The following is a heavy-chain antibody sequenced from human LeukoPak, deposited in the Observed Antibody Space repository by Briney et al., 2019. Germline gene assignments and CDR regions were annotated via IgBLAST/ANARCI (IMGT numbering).Heavy chain of an antibody. J-gene: IGHJ4*02. CDR1: GFTFSSYG. V-gene: IGHV3-33*01. D-gene: IGHD3-22*01. Sequence: GGSLRLSCAASGFTFSSYGMHWVRQAPGKGLEWVAVIWYDGSNKYYADSVKGRFTISRDNSKNTLYLQMNSLRAEDTAVHYCARERYYDSSGYLDYWGQGTLVTVSS. CDR2: IWYDGSNK. CDR3: ARERYYDSSGYLDY.